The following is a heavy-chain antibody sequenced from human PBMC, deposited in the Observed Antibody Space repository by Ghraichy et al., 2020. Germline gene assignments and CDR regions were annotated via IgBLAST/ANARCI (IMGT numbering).Heavy chain of an antibody. CDR3: AKGGGWLYYFDY. D-gene: IGHD6-19*01. CDR2: ISASGDAT. Sequence: GGSLRLSCAASGFSFSGFAMNWVRQAPGEGLKWVSAISASGDATYYADSVKGRFTISRDNSKNTLYLLMNTLRAEDTAVYYCAKGGGWLYYFDYWGQGTLVTVSS. J-gene: IGHJ4*02. CDR1: GFSFSGFA. V-gene: IGHV3-23*01.